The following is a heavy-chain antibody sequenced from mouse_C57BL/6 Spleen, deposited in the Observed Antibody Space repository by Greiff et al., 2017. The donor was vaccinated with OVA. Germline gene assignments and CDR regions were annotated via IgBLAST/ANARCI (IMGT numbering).Heavy chain of an antibody. V-gene: IGHV5-4*01. D-gene: IGHD2-4*01. CDR2: ISDGGSYT. CDR1: GFTFSSYA. CDR3: ARDSYDYYYAMDY. Sequence: EVKLVESGGGLVKPGGSLKLSCAASGFTFSSYAMSWVRQTPEKRLEWVATISDGGSYTYYPDNVKGRFTISRDNAKNNLYLQMSHLKSEDTAMYYCARDSYDYYYAMDYWGQGTSVTVSS. J-gene: IGHJ4*01.